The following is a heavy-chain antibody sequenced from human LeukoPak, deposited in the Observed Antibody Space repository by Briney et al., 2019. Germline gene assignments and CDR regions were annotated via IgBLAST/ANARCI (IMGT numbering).Heavy chain of an antibody. CDR2: ISYDGSNK. J-gene: IGHJ4*02. CDR3: ARGGLQYGDPTPFDY. D-gene: IGHD4-17*01. CDR1: GFTFSSYA. Sequence: GGSLRLSCAASGFTFSSYAMHWVRQAPGKGLEWVAVISYDGSNKYYADSVKGRFTISRDNSKNTLYLQMNSFRAEDTAVYYCARGGLQYGDPTPFDYRGQGTLVTVSS. V-gene: IGHV3-30*04.